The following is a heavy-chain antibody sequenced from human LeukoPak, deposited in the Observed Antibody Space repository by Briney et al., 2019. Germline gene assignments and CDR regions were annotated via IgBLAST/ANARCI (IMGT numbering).Heavy chain of an antibody. V-gene: IGHV3-74*01. CDR3: ARGGGTGEFDY. D-gene: IGHD7-27*01. CDR2: IHSDGRST. Sequence: SGGSLRLSCAASGFTFSSYWMHWVRQVPGKGLEWVSRIHSDGRSTTYADSVKGRFTISRDDAENTLYLHMHSLRAEDTAVYYCARGGGTGEFDYWGQGMLVTVSS. CDR1: GFTFSSYW. J-gene: IGHJ4*02.